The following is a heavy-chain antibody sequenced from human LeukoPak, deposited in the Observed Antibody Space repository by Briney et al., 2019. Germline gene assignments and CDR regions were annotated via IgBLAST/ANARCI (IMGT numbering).Heavy chain of an antibody. D-gene: IGHD3-10*01. Sequence: SETLSLTCTVSGGSISSYYWSWIRQPPGKGLEWIGYIYYSGSTNYNPSLKSRVTISVDTSKNQFSLKLSSVTAADTAVYYCAREGPMFDSGSYSKSLGYWGQGILVTVSS. V-gene: IGHV4-59*01. CDR3: AREGPMFDSGSYSKSLGY. J-gene: IGHJ4*02. CDR2: IYYSGST. CDR1: GGSISSYY.